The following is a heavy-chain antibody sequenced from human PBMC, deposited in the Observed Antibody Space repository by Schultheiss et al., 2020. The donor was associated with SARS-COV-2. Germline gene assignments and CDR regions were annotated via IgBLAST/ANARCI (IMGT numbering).Heavy chain of an antibody. Sequence: SETLSLTCTVSGYSISSGYYWGWIRQPPGKGLEWIGSIYHSGSTYYNPSLKSRVTISVDTSKNQFSLKLSSVTAADTAVYYCARLPLGMYWYFDLWGRGTLVTVSS. J-gene: IGHJ2*01. CDR3: ARLPLGMYWYFDL. CDR1: GYSISSGYY. CDR2: IYHSGST. V-gene: IGHV4-38-2*02. D-gene: IGHD7-27*01.